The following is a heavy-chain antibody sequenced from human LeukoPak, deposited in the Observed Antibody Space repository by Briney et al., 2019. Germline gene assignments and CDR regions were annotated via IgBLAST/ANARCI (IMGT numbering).Heavy chain of an antibody. CDR1: GYSFTTYW. D-gene: IGHD6-6*01. V-gene: IGHV5-51*01. CDR3: ARQEYSSSPLFDY. Sequence: GESLKISCKASGYSFTTYWIGWVRQVPGKGLEWVGIIYPADSTAKYSPSFQGQVTISVDKSISTAYLQWSSLKASDTAMYYCARQEYSSSPLFDYWGQGTLVTVSS. J-gene: IGHJ4*02. CDR2: IYPADSTA.